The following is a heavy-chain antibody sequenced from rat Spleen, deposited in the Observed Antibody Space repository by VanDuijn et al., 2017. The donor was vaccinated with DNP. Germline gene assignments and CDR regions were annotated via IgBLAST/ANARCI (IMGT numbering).Heavy chain of an antibody. CDR1: GFTFGNSY. Sequence: EVQLVESGGGLVQPGRSLKLSCAASGFTFGNSYMAWVRQAPKEGLEWVAAISTSGSRPYSPDSVKGRFTISRDTAKSSLYLQMNSLRSEDTATYYCARHRYPLYYFDYWGQGVMVTVSS. J-gene: IGHJ2*01. V-gene: IGHV5-25*01. CDR3: ARHRYPLYYFDY. D-gene: IGHD1-4*01. CDR2: ISTSGSRP.